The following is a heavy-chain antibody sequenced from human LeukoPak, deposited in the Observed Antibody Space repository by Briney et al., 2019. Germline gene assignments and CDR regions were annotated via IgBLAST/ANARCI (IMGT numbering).Heavy chain of an antibody. CDR2: INHSGST. CDR1: RGSFSGDY. Sequence: SETLSLTCAVYRGSFSGDYWSWIRQPPGKGLEWIGEINHSGSTNYNPSLKSRVTISVDTSKNQFSLKLSSVTAADTAVYYCARGFKLPMARLDAFDIWGQGTMVTVSS. V-gene: IGHV4-34*01. CDR3: ARGFKLPMARLDAFDI. D-gene: IGHD1-26*01. J-gene: IGHJ3*02.